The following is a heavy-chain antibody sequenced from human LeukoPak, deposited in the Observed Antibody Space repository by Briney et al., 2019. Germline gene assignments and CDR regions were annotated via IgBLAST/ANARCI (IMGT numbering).Heavy chain of an antibody. CDR2: INANSGTT. CDR1: GFAFSVYA. D-gene: IGHD6-19*01. CDR3: AKPISGGLAVTADWFHP. J-gene: IGHJ5*01. Sequence: GGSLRLSCTASGFAFSVYAMSWLRQPPGKGLEWVSTINANSGTTSYAASVRGRFTISRDNSKNTLYLQLNTLRADETATYYCAKPISGGLAVTADWFHPWAKEPWSSSPQ. V-gene: IGHV3-23*01.